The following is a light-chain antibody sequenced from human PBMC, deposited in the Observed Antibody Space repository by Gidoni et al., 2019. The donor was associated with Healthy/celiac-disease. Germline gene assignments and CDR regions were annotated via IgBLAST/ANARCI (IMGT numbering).Light chain of an antibody. Sequence: DIQMTQSPSSLSASVGDRVTITCRASQSIRSYLNWYQQKPGKAPKLLSYAASSLQSGVPSRFSGSVSGTDFTLTISSLQPEDFATYYCQQSYSTLWTFGQGTKVEIK. CDR2: AAS. CDR1: QSIRSY. J-gene: IGKJ1*01. CDR3: QQSYSTLWT. V-gene: IGKV1-39*01.